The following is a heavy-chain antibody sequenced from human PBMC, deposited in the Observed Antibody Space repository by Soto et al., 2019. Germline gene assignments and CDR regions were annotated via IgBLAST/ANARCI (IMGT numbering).Heavy chain of an antibody. CDR1: GYTLTNYA. CDR2: INTYNGNS. Sequence: QVQLVQSAAEVKKPGASVKVSCKASGYTLTNYAISWVRQAPGQGPEWMGWINTYNGNSKYAQKFQGRVTMTTDTSTNTAYMKLRSLTSDDTAVYYCARDCTGGSCFCIYWGQGTLVTVSS. J-gene: IGHJ4*02. D-gene: IGHD2-15*01. V-gene: IGHV1-18*01. CDR3: ARDCTGGSCFCIY.